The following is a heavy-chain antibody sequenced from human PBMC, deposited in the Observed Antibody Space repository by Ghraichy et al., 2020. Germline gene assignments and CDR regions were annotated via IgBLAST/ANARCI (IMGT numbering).Heavy chain of an antibody. CDR2: IIPILGIA. J-gene: IGHJ6*02. Sequence: SVKVSCKASGGTFSSYAISWVRQAPGQGLEWMGRIIPILGIANYAQKFQGRVTITADKSTSTAYMELSSLRSEDTAVYYCASTLGDGYNLVYYYGMDVWGQGTTVTVSS. CDR3: ASTLGDGYNLVYYYGMDV. V-gene: IGHV1-69*04. D-gene: IGHD5-24*01. CDR1: GGTFSSYA.